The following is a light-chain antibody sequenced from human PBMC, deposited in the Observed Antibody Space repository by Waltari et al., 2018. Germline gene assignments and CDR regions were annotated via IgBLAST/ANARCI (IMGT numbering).Light chain of an antibody. Sequence: EIMLTQSPGTLSLSPGERATLSCRASQGISKYLAWYQQKPGQAPRLLIYGASSRATGIPDRFSGSGSGTDFSLTISRLEPQDFAVYYCQHYVRLPATFGQGTKVEIK. CDR3: QHYVRLPAT. CDR1: QGISKY. V-gene: IGKV3-20*01. J-gene: IGKJ1*01. CDR2: GAS.